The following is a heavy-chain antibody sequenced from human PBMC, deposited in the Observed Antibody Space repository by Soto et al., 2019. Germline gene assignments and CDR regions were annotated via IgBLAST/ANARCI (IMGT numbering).Heavy chain of an antibody. J-gene: IGHJ4*02. V-gene: IGHV3-30-3*01. Sequence: QVQLVESGGGVVQPGRSLRLSCAASGFTFSSYAMHWVRQAPGKGLEWVAVISYDGSNKYYADSVKGRFTISRDNSENTLYLQMNSLRAEDTAVYYCASLPIAARIYDYWGQGTLVTVSS. CDR1: GFTFSSYA. CDR2: ISYDGSNK. CDR3: ASLPIAARIYDY. D-gene: IGHD6-6*01.